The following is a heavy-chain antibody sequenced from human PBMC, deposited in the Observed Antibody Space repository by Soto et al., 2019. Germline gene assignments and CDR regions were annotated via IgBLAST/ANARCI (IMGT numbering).Heavy chain of an antibody. D-gene: IGHD2-15*01. Sequence: GGSLRLSCAASGFAFSSYAMHWVRQAPGKGLEYVSAISSNGGSTYYANSVKGRFTISRDNSKNTLYLQMGSLRAEDMAVYYCARDGGGYYLDYWGQGTLVTVSS. V-gene: IGHV3-64*01. CDR1: GFAFSSYA. CDR3: ARDGGGYYLDY. CDR2: ISSNGGST. J-gene: IGHJ4*02.